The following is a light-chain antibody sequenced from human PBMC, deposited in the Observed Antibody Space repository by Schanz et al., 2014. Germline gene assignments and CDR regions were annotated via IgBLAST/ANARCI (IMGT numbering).Light chain of an antibody. CDR2: EVS. Sequence: DIVMTQSPLSLPVTPGEPASISCRSSQSILHSDGYNYLYWYLQKPGQSPQLLIYEVSSRFSGVPDRFSGSGSGTDFTLRISRVEAEDVGVYYCMQSRKDPYTFGQGTKVEIK. V-gene: IGKV2D-29*02. CDR1: QSILHSDGYNY. CDR3: MQSRKDPYT. J-gene: IGKJ2*01.